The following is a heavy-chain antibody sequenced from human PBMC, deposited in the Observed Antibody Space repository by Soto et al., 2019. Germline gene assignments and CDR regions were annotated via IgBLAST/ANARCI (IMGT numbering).Heavy chain of an antibody. CDR1: GFTFSSYA. V-gene: IGHV3-30-3*01. CDR3: ARPKELYSSSWVNWFDP. Sequence: SLRLSCAASGFTFSSYAMHWVRQAPGKGLEWVAVISYDGSNKYYADSVKGRFTISRDNSKSTLYLQMNSLRAEDTAVYYCARPKELYSSSWVNWFDPWGQGTLVTVSS. J-gene: IGHJ5*02. D-gene: IGHD6-6*01. CDR2: ISYDGSNK.